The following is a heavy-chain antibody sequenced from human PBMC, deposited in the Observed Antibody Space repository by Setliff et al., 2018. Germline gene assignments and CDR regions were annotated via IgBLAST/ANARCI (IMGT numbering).Heavy chain of an antibody. Sequence: PGGSLRLSCAASGFSFSGSAVYWVRQASVKGLEWTSRIRGRTDNYATAYAASVRGRFTISRDDSKNTAYPQMNSLKTEDTAVYYCTFARDGYDVFDIWGQGTMVTVSS. D-gene: IGHD5-18*01. CDR2: IRGRTDNYAT. V-gene: IGHV3-73*01. CDR1: GFSFSGSA. CDR3: TFARDGYDVFDI. J-gene: IGHJ3*02.